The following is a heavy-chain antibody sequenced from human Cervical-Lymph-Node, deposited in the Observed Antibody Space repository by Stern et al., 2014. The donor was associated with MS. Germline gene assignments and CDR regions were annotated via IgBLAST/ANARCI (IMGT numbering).Heavy chain of an antibody. D-gene: IGHD2-2*01. CDR2: VYYDGST. CDR1: GGSMKSRSYY. Sequence: QVQLVESGPGLVKPSGTLSLTCTISGGSMKSRSYYWVWIRQPPGKGLEWIGSVYYDGSTYYNTSLTSRVTISEDTSKNQFSLQLSSATAADTAVYYCARSQDIVVVSAATVEGYYYFGMDVWGQGTTVTVSS. CDR3: ARSQDIVVVSAATVEGYYYFGMDV. J-gene: IGHJ6*02. V-gene: IGHV4-39*01.